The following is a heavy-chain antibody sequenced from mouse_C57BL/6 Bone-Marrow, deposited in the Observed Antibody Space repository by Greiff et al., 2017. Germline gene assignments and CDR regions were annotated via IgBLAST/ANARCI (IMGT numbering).Heavy chain of an antibody. CDR3: ARSGYGSSYGAMDY. CDR2: INPGSGGT. Sequence: QVQLQQSGAELVRPGTSVKVSCKASGYAFTNYLIEWVKQRPGQGLEWIGVINPGSGGTNYNEKFKGKATLTADKSSSPAYMQLSSLTSEASAVYFCARSGYGSSYGAMDYWGQGTSVTVSS. V-gene: IGHV1-54*01. J-gene: IGHJ4*01. CDR1: GYAFTNYL. D-gene: IGHD1-1*01.